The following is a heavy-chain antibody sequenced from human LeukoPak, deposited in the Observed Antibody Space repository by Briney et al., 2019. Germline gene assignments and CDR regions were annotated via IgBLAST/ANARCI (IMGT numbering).Heavy chain of an antibody. Sequence: ASVKVSCKASGYTFTSYAMHWVRQAPGQRLEWMGWINAGNGNTKYSQKFQGRVTITRDTSASTAYMVLSSLRSEGTAVYYCARSRAIGSGWPGNYWGQGTLLTVSS. D-gene: IGHD6-19*01. CDR2: INAGNGNT. CDR3: ARSRAIGSGWPGNY. V-gene: IGHV1-3*01. J-gene: IGHJ4*02. CDR1: GYTFTSYA.